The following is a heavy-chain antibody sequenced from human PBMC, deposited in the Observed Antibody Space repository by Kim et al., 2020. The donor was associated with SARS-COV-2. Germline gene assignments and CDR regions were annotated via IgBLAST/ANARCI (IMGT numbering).Heavy chain of an antibody. J-gene: IGHJ4*02. V-gene: IGHV3-15*01. CDR3: NTGLEVLPNYDSLTGYYNVEATTAVGDY. D-gene: IGHD3-9*01. CDR2: IKSKTDGETT. Sequence: GGSLRLSCAASGFTFSNAWMRWVRQAPGKGLEWVGRIKSKTDGETTEYAAPVRGSFTISRDDSKNTLYLQMNSLKTEDTAVYYCNTGLEVLPNYDSLTGYYNVEATTAVGDYWGQGTLVTVSS. CDR1: GFTFSNAW.